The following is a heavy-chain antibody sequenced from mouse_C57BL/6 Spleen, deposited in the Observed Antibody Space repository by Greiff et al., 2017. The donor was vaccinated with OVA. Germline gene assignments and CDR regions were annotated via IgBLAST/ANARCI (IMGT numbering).Heavy chain of an antibody. CDR1: GFTFSSYT. CDR3: ARRDYGSSYVYWYFDV. D-gene: IGHD1-1*01. Sequence: EVMLVESGGGLVKPGGSLKLSCAASGFTFSSYTMSWVRQTPEKRLEWVATISGGGGNTYYPDSVKGRFTISRDNAKNTLYLQMSSLRSEDTALYYCARRDYGSSYVYWYFDVWGTGTTVTVSS. J-gene: IGHJ1*03. CDR2: ISGGGGNT. V-gene: IGHV5-9*01.